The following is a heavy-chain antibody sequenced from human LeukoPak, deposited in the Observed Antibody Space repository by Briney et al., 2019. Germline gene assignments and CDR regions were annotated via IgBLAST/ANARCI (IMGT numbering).Heavy chain of an antibody. CDR2: INHSGST. V-gene: IGHV4-34*01. Sequence: MTSETLSLTCAVYGGFFSGYYWSWIRQPPGKGLEWIGEINHSGSTNYNPSLKSRVTISVDTSKNQFSLKLSSVTAADTAVYYCARVNGSYFDYWGQGTLVTVSS. D-gene: IGHD1-26*01. J-gene: IGHJ4*02. CDR3: ARVNGSYFDY. CDR1: GGFFSGYY.